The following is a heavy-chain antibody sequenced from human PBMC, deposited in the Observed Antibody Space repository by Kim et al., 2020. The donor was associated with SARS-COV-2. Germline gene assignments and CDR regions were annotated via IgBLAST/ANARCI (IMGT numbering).Heavy chain of an antibody. Sequence: SETLSLTCAVSGGSISSSNWWSWVRQPPGKGLEWIGEIYHSGSTNYNPSLKSRVTISVDKSKNQFSLKLSSVTAADTAVYYCARDGAYAAAAGRSMDVWGQGTTVTVSS. J-gene: IGHJ6*02. CDR1: GGSISSSNW. V-gene: IGHV4-4*02. CDR3: ARDGAYAAAAGRSMDV. D-gene: IGHD6-13*01. CDR2: IYHSGST.